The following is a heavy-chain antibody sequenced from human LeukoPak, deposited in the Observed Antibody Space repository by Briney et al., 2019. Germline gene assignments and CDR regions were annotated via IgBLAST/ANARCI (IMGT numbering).Heavy chain of an antibody. CDR1: GGSISSSPYY. J-gene: IGHJ5*02. CDR3: ARGRGT. CDR2: IYYGGST. Sequence: SETLSLTCTVSGGSISSSPYYWGWIRQPPGKGLEWIESIYYGGSTYYNPSLKSRVTISVDTSKNQFSLKLSSVTAADTAVYYCARGRGTWGRGTLVTVSS. V-gene: IGHV4-39*01.